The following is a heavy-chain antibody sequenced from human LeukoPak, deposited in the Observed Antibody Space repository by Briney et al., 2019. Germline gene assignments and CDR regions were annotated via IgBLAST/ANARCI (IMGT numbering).Heavy chain of an antibody. V-gene: IGHV1-69*05. CDR2: IMPLFNTP. J-gene: IGHJ6*03. Sequence: GSSVKVSCTASGGTFSSYTITWVRQAPGQGLEWMGGIMPLFNTPNYAQQFQGRVTITTDESTSTAYMELSSLRFEDTAMYYCARVDRYHFYLDVWGKGTTVTVSS. CDR1: GGTFSSYT. CDR3: ARVDRYHFYLDV.